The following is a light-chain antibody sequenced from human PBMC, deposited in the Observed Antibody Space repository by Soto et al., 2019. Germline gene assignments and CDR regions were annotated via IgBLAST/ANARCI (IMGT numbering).Light chain of an antibody. CDR1: QSLLDSDDGNTY. CDR2: TLS. Sequence: DIVMTQTPVSLPVTPGEPASISCRSSQSLLDSDDGNTYLDWYLQKPGQSPQLLIYTLSYRASGLPDMFSGSGSGTDFTLKISRGEAEDVGVYYCMKRIEFPRTFGQGTKVEIK. V-gene: IGKV2-40*01. CDR3: MKRIEFPRT. J-gene: IGKJ1*01.